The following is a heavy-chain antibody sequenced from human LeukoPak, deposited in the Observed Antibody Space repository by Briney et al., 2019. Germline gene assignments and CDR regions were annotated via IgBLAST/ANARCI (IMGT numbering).Heavy chain of an antibody. D-gene: IGHD2-15*01. CDR2: IYTSGST. J-gene: IGHJ4*02. CDR3: AREHCSGGSCYFDY. CDR1: GGSISSYY. V-gene: IGHV4-4*07. Sequence: PSETLSLTCTVSGGSISSYYWSWIRQPAGKGLEWIGRIYTSGSTNYNPSLKGRVTMSVDTSKNQFSLKLSSVTAADTAVYYCAREHCSGGSCYFDYWGQGTLVTVSS.